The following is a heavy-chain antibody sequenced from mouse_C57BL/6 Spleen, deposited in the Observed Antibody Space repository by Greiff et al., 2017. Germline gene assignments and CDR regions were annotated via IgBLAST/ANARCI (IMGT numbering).Heavy chain of an antibody. Sequence: QVQLQQSGPEPVKPGASVKISCKASGHALSSPRMTRVKQRPGKGLEWIGRIYPGDGDTNYNGKFKGKATLTADKSSSTAYMQLSSLTSEDSAVYFCASYYYKSAGFAYWGQGTLVTVSA. J-gene: IGHJ3*01. CDR3: ASYYYKSAGFAY. CDR1: GHALSSPR. V-gene: IGHV1-82*01. CDR2: IYPGDGDT. D-gene: IGHD2-1*01.